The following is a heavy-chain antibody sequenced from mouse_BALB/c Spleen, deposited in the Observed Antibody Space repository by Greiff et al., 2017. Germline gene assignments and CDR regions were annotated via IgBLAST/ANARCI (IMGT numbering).Heavy chain of an antibody. J-gene: IGHJ1*01. CDR3: APTGTGNFDV. V-gene: IGHV14-3*02. CDR2: IDPANGNT. CDR1: GFNIKDTY. Sequence: VQLKESGAELVKPGASVKLSCTASGFNIKDTYMHWVKQRPEQGLEWIGRIDPANGNTKYDPKFQGKATITADTSSNTAYLQLSSLTSEDTAVYYCAPTGTGNFDVWGAGTTVTVSS. D-gene: IGHD4-1*02.